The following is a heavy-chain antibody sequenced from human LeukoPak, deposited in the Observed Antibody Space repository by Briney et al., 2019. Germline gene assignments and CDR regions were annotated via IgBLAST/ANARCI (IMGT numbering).Heavy chain of an antibody. CDR3: ARVKTGGWYFDY. D-gene: IGHD2-15*01. Sequence: KSSETLSLTCTVSGGSINSSSYYWGWIRQPPGKGLEWIGSIYYSGSTYYNPSLKSRVTISVGTSKNQFSLKLSSVTAADTAVYYCARVKTGGWYFDYWGQGTLVTVSS. CDR2: IYYSGST. V-gene: IGHV4-39*07. J-gene: IGHJ4*02. CDR1: GGSINSSSYY.